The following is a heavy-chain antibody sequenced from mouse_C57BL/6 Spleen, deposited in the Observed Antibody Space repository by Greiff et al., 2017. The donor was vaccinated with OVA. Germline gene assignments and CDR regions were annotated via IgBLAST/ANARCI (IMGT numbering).Heavy chain of an antibody. CDR3: ARAEVAFDLGNY. CDR2: INPCNGGT. Sequence: QVQLQQSGTELVKPGASVKLSCKASGYTFTSYWMHWVKQRPGQGLEWIGNINPCNGGTNYNEKFKSKATLTVDKSSSTAYMQLSSLTSEDSAVYYCARAEVAFDLGNYWGQGTTLTGSS. V-gene: IGHV1-53*01. J-gene: IGHJ2*01. CDR1: GYTFTSYW. D-gene: IGHD1-1*02.